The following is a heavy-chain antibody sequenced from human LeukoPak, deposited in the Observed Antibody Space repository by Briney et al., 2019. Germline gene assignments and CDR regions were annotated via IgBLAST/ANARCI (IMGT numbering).Heavy chain of an antibody. Sequence: ASVTVSCKASGYTFTGYYMHWVRQAPGQGLEWMGWINPNSGGTNYAQKFQGRVTMTRDTSISTAYMELSSLRSEDTAVYYCAVETMVGGYYWGQGTLVTVSS. J-gene: IGHJ4*02. V-gene: IGHV1-2*02. CDR2: INPNSGGT. D-gene: IGHD3-10*02. CDR1: GYTFTGYY. CDR3: AVETMVGGYY.